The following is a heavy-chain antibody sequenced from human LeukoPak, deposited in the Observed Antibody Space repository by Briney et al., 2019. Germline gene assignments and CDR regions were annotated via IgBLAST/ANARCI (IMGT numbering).Heavy chain of an antibody. D-gene: IGHD2-2*02. J-gene: IGHJ4*02. CDR1: GFTFNNYC. V-gene: IGHV3-23*01. CDR3: AKGGVVEVPAAIMDY. CDR2: INGSGGSK. Sequence: GGSLRLSCVVSGFTFNNYCMSWVRQAPGKGLEWVSAINGSGGSKYYADSVKGRFTISRDNSKNTLHLQMNSLRAEDTAVYYCAKGGVVEVPAAIMDYWGQGTLVTVSS.